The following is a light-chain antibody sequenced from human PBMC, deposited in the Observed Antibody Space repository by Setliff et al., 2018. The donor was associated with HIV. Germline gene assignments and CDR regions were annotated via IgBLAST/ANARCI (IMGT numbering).Light chain of an antibody. J-gene: IGLJ2*01. CDR1: SSDVGSYNL. CDR3: CSYAGSSTLV. CDR2: EVS. Sequence: QSALAQPASVSGSPGQSITISCTGTSSDVGSYNLVSWYQQHPGKAPKLMIYEVSKRPSGVSNRFSGSKSGNTASLTLSGLQAEDEADYYCCSYAGSSTLVFGGGTNVTVL. V-gene: IGLV2-23*02.